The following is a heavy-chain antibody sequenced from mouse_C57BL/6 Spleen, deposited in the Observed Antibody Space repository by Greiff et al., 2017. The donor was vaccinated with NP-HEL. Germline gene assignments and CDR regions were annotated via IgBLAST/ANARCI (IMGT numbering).Heavy chain of an antibody. J-gene: IGHJ1*03. D-gene: IGHD2-5*01. CDR3: ARWNSNYPGFDV. CDR1: GYAFSSYW. Sequence: QVQLQQSGAELVKPGASVKISCKASGYAFSSYWMNWVKQRPGKGLEWIGQIYPGDGDTNYNGKFKGKATLTADKSSSTAYMQLSSLTSEDSAVYFCARWNSNYPGFDVWGTGTTVTVSS. V-gene: IGHV1-80*01. CDR2: IYPGDGDT.